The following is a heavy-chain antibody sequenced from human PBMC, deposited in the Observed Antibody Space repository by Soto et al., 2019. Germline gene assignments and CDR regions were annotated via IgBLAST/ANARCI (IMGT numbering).Heavy chain of an antibody. CDR2: IYPGDSDT. J-gene: IGHJ3*02. D-gene: IGHD3-10*01. Sequence: PGESLKISCKGSGYSFTSYWIGWVRQMPGKGLEWMGIIYPGDSDTRYSPSFQGQVTISADKSISTAYLQWSSLKASDTAMYYCAIGITMVRGVINAFDIRGQGTMVTVSS. V-gene: IGHV5-51*01. CDR3: AIGITMVRGVINAFDI. CDR1: GYSFTSYW.